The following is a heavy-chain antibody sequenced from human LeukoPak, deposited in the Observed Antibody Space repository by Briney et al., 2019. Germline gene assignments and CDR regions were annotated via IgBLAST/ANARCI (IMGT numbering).Heavy chain of an antibody. CDR2: INTNTGNP. J-gene: IGHJ6*03. CDR3: ARKSVAATPRDIVYQYYSMDV. Sequence: ASVKVSCKASGYTFTSYARNWVRQAPGQGLEWMGWINTNTGNPTYAQGFTGRFVFSLDTSVSTAYLQISSLKAEDTAVYYCARKSVAATPRDIVYQYYSMDVWGKGTTVTVSS. CDR1: GYTFTSYA. D-gene: IGHD2-15*01. V-gene: IGHV7-4-1*02.